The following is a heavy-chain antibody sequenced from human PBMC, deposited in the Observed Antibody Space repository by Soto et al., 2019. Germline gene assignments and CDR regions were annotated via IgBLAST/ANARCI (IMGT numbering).Heavy chain of an antibody. CDR1: GYIFPTYG. J-gene: IGHJ4*02. Sequence: QVHLCRSGAEGKKPGPSVKVSGRVRGYIFPTYGITWVRQAPGQGLEWMGWISAHNGNTNYAQKLQGRVTVTRDTSTSTAYMELRNLRSDDTAVYYCARGRYGDYWGQGALVTVSS. V-gene: IGHV1-18*01. D-gene: IGHD1-1*01. CDR3: ARGRYGDY. CDR2: ISAHNGNT.